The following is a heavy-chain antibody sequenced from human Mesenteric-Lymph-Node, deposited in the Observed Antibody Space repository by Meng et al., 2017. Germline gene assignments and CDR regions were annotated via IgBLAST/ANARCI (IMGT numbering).Heavy chain of an antibody. CDR3: ARDEAKGTLRYFDY. J-gene: IGHJ4*02. CDR1: GFTFSSYA. V-gene: IGHV3-30*01. D-gene: IGHD4/OR15-4a*01. Sequence: QGARVGAGVGVVQPGRSLGLSSAASGFTFSSYAMHWVRQAPGKGLEWVAVISYDGSNKYYADSVKGRFTISRDNSKNTLYLQMNSLRAEDTAVYYCARDEAKGTLRYFDYWGQGTLVTVSS. CDR2: ISYDGSNK.